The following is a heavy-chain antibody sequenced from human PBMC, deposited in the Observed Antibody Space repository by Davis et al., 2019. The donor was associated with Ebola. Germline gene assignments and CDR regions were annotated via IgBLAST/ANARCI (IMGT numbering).Heavy chain of an antibody. Sequence: GESLKISCEASGFDFNTYDIHWVRQAPGKGLEWVSSISDETSSIFYADSLKGRFTVSRDNAKKSVYLQLKSLRVEDTGVYYCARGFEISGYYYSYFMDVWGKGTTVTVSS. CDR1: GFDFNTYD. D-gene: IGHD5-12*01. CDR2: ISDETSSI. V-gene: IGHV3-21*01. J-gene: IGHJ6*03. CDR3: ARGFEISGYYYSYFMDV.